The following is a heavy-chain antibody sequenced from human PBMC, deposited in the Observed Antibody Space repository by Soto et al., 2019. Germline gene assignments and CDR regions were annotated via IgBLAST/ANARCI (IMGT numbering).Heavy chain of an antibody. Sequence: EVQLLESGGGLVQPGGSLRLSCAASGFTFSSYAMSGVRQAPGKGLEWVSAISGSGGSTYYADSVKGRFTISRDNSKNTLYLQMNSLRAEDTAVYYCAKDYCSSTSCYRGGLDYWGQGTLVTVSS. CDR1: GFTFSSYA. D-gene: IGHD2-2*02. J-gene: IGHJ4*02. CDR2: ISGSGGST. V-gene: IGHV3-23*01. CDR3: AKDYCSSTSCYRGGLDY.